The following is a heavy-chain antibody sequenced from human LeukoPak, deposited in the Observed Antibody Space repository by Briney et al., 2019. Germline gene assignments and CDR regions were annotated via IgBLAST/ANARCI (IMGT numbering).Heavy chain of an antibody. CDR1: GGSISSSNW. J-gene: IGHJ4*02. CDR3: ARDPGGYGFDY. Sequence: SGTLSLTCAVSGGSISSSNWWSWVRQPPGKGLEWIGYIYYSGSTNYNPSLKSRVTISVDTSKNQFSLKLSSVTAADTAVYYCARDPGGYGFDYWGQGTLVTVSS. V-gene: IGHV4-4*02. CDR2: IYYSGST. D-gene: IGHD5-12*01.